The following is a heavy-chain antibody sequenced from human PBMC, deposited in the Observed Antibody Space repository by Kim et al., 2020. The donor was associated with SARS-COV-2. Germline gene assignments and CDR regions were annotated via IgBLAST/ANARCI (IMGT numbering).Heavy chain of an antibody. Sequence: GYADAVKGRFTISRDNAENSLYLQMNSLRAEDTALYYCAKDTYYYYGMDVWGQGTTVTVSS. V-gene: IGHV3-9*01. CDR3: AKDTYYYYGMDV. J-gene: IGHJ6*02.